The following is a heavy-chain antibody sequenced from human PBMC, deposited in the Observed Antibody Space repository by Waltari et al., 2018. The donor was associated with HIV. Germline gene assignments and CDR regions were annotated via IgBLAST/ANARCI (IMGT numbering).Heavy chain of an antibody. CDR1: GFTFSSFG. Sequence: ASGFTFSSFGMHWVRQAPGKGLEWVAVIAKDGSSKYYADAVKGRFTISRDNSKNTLYLHRNSLRAEDTAVYYCASPFYSDSTTYYYGLDYWGQGTLVTVSS. D-gene: IGHD3-22*01. CDR3: ASPFYSDSTTYYYGLDY. CDR2: IAKDGSSK. J-gene: IGHJ4*02. V-gene: IGHV3-30-3*01.